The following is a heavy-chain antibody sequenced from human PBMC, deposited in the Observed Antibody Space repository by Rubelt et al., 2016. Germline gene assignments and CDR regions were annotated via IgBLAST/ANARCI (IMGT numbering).Heavy chain of an antibody. CDR2: IGRRANSYAT. CDR3: ATPSGY. Sequence: EVQLVESGGGLVQPGGSLRLSCTASGFTSSDHYMDWVRQAPGRGLEWVGRIGRRANSYATGSAASVKGRFTISRDGARDTAYLQMNSLGTEDTAVYYCATPSGYWGQGTLVTVSS. V-gene: IGHV3-72*01. CDR1: GFTSSDHY. J-gene: IGHJ4*02.